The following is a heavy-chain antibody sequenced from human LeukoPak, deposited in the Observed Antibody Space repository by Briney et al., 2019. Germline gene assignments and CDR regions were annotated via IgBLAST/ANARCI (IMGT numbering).Heavy chain of an antibody. J-gene: IGHJ4*02. V-gene: IGHV1-69*06. CDR1: GGTFSSYG. CDR3: AKTPVGMVPLDY. Sequence: SVKVSCKASGGTFSSYGISWVRQAPGQGLEWMGGIIPIFGTANYAQKFQGRVTITADKSTSTAYMELSSLRSEDTAVYYCAKTPVGMVPLDYWGQGTLVTVSS. D-gene: IGHD5-24*01. CDR2: IIPIFGTA.